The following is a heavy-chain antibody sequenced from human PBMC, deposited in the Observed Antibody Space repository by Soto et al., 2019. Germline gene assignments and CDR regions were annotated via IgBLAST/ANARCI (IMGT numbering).Heavy chain of an antibody. D-gene: IGHD1-26*01. CDR3: ATGRIVGATSPWVT. J-gene: IGHJ5*02. V-gene: IGHV1-18*01. Sequence: GASVKVSCKASGYTFTSYGISCVRQAPGQGLEWMGWISAYNGNTNYAQKLQGRVTMTTDTSTSTAYMELRSLRSDDTAMYYCATGRIVGATSPWVTWGQGTLVTV. CDR1: GYTFTSYG. CDR2: ISAYNGNT.